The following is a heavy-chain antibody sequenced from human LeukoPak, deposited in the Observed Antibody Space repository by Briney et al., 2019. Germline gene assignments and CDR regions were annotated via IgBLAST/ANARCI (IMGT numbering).Heavy chain of an antibody. CDR3: ATSPAIQIDY. CDR2: IIPIFGTA. Sequence: SVKVSCKASGGTFSSYATSWVRQAPGQGLEWMGGIIPIFGTANYAQKFQGRVTITADESTSTAYMELSSLRSEDTAVYYCATSPAIQIDYWGQGTLVTVSS. D-gene: IGHD2-2*01. CDR1: GGTFSSYA. V-gene: IGHV1-69*13. J-gene: IGHJ4*02.